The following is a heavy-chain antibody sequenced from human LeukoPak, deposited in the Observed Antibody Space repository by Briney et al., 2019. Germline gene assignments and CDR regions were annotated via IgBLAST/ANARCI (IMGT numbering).Heavy chain of an antibody. CDR1: GYTFTSYW. CDR3: FRSHGAY. D-gene: IGHD3-10*01. Sequence: GESLQISCQASGYTFTSYWTGWVRQMPGKGLEWMGFIHGGDSATRYSPSFQGRVTISAGKSISTAYLQWSSLEASDSAMYLCFRSHGAYWGQGSLVTVSS. CDR2: IHGGDSAT. V-gene: IGHV5-51*01. J-gene: IGHJ4*02.